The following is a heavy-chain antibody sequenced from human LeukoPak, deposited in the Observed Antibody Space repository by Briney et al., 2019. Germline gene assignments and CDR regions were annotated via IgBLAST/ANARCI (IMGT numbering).Heavy chain of an antibody. CDR1: GYTFTSYG. V-gene: IGHV1-18*01. CDR3: ARLPDRSVTYDSRGYDY. D-gene: IGHD3-22*01. J-gene: IGHJ4*02. Sequence: ASVKVSCKASGYTFTSYGIIWVRRSPGQEVKWMGWISGYNGNTNYAQKLQGRVTMTTDTSTSTEYMELRSLRSEDTAVYYCARLPDRSVTYDSRGYDYWRQGTLVTVSS. CDR2: ISGYNGNT.